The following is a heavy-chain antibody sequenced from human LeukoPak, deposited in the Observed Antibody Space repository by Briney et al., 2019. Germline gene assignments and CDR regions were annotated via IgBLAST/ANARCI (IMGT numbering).Heavy chain of an antibody. CDR2: INPNSGGT. J-gene: IGHJ5*02. D-gene: IGHD4-17*01. CDR3: ARHMTTANNWFDP. CDR1: GYTFTGYY. V-gene: IGHV1-2*02. Sequence: APLKVSCKASGYTFTGYYMHWVRQAPGQGLEWMGWINPNSGGTNYEQKFQGRVIMTRDTSISTAYMELSRLRFDDTAVYYCARHMTTANNWFDPWGQGTLVTVSS.